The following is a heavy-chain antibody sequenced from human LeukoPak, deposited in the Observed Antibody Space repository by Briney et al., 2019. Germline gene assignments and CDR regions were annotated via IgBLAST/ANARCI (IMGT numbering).Heavy chain of an antibody. D-gene: IGHD4-17*01. CDR3: ANEIRPNDY. J-gene: IGHJ4*02. V-gene: IGHV3-23*01. Sequence: GGSLRLSCAVSGFTLTNHGVSWFRQAPGKGLEWVSAISISGSKTYYADSVKGRFTISRDNSKNTLYLQMNSLRAEDTAVYYCANEIRPNDYWGQGTQVTVSS. CDR2: ISISGSKT. CDR1: GFTLTNHG.